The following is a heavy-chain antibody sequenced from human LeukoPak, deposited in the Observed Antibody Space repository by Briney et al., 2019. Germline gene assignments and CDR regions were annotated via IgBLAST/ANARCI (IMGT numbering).Heavy chain of an antibody. D-gene: IGHD6-19*01. CDR2: IYYSGST. Sequence: SETLSLTCTVSGGSISSYYWSWIRQPPGKGLEWMGYIYYSGSTNYNPSPKSRVNISVDTSKHQFSLKLSSVTAADTAVYYCASSSLYYYYYMDVWGQGTPVTVSS. V-gene: IGHV4-59*01. CDR3: ASSSLYYYYYMDV. CDR1: GGSISSYY. J-gene: IGHJ6*03.